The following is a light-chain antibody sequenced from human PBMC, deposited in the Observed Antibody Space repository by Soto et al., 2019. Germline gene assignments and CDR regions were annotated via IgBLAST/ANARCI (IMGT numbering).Light chain of an antibody. CDR1: QRVSSTY. V-gene: IGKV3-20*01. CDR2: GAS. Sequence: EIVLTQSPGTLSLSPGERATLSCRASQRVSSTYLAWYQQKPGQAPRLLIYGASSRATGIPDRFSGSASGTDFTLTINRLEPEDFAIYYFQQYGDSRTFGQGTKLEIK. J-gene: IGKJ2*01. CDR3: QQYGDSRT.